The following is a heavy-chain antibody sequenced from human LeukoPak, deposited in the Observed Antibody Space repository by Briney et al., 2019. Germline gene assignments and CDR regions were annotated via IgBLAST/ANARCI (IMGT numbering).Heavy chain of an antibody. Sequence: ASMKVSCKASGYTFTSYAMHWVRQAPGQRLEWMGWINAGNGNTKYSQKFQGRATITRDTSASTAYMELSSLRSEDTAVYYCARGRSTVTGIAVVPDAFDIWGQGTMVTVSS. CDR2: INAGNGNT. CDR1: GYTFTSYA. CDR3: ARGRSTVTGIAVVPDAFDI. J-gene: IGHJ3*02. V-gene: IGHV1-3*01. D-gene: IGHD6-19*01.